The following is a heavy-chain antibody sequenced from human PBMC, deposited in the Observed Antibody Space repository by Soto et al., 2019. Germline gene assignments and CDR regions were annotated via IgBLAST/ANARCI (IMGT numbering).Heavy chain of an antibody. CDR1: GYTFTGYY. J-gene: IGHJ6*02. CDR2: INPNSGGT. Sequence: ASVKVSCKASGYTFTGYYMHWVRQAPGQGLEWIGWINPNSGGTNYAQNFQGRVTMTRDTSISTAYMELSRLRSDDTAVYYCALIQRDYCYYCGMHVWGQGTTGTVYS. V-gene: IGHV1-2*02. CDR3: ALIQRDYCYYCGMHV. D-gene: IGHD2-2*01.